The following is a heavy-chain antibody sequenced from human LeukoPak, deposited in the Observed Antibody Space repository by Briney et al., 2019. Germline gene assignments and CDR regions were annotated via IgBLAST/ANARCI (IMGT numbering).Heavy chain of an antibody. CDR1: GFTFSRSG. D-gene: IGHD3-16*01. J-gene: IGHJ4*02. CDR3: AKDLPGGNFDY. Sequence: PGGSLRLSCAASGFTFSRSGMHWVRQAPDKGLEWVAFIRKDGSSTYYGDSVKGRFTISRDNSKNTLYLQMSSLRPEDTAVYYCAKDLPGGNFDYWGQGTLVSVSS. CDR2: IRKDGSST. V-gene: IGHV3-30*02.